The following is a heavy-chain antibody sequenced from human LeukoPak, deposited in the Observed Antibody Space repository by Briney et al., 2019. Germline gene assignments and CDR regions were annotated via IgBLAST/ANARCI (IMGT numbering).Heavy chain of an antibody. CDR3: ARGLAASWLGAFDI. CDR1: GGSISSGSYY. J-gene: IGHJ3*02. CDR2: IYTSGST. V-gene: IGHV4-61*02. D-gene: IGHD6-6*01. Sequence: SSETLSLTCTVSGGSISSGSYYRSWIRQPAGKGLEWIGRIYTSGSTNYNPSLKSRVTISVDTSKNQFSLKLSSVTAADTAVYYCARGLAASWLGAFDIWGQGTMVTVSS.